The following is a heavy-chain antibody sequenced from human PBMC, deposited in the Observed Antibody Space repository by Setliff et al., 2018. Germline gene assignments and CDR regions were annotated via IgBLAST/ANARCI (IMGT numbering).Heavy chain of an antibody. CDR1: GYSFTSYW. Sequence: GESLKISCKGSGYSFTSYWIGWVRQMPGKGLEWMGIIYPGDSDTRYSPSFQGQVTISADKSISTAYLQWSSLKASDTAMYYCARVGQQLVHYYYGMDVWGQGTTVTVSS. V-gene: IGHV5-51*01. D-gene: IGHD6-13*01. J-gene: IGHJ6*02. CDR2: IYPGDSDT. CDR3: ARVGQQLVHYYYGMDV.